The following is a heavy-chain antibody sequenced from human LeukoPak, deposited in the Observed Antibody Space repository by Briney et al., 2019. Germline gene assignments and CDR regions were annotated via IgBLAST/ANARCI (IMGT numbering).Heavy chain of an antibody. D-gene: IGHD3-22*01. Sequence: GGSLRLSCAASGFTFSSYEMHWVRQAPGKGPEWVSYISGSGSTKYYADSVKGRFTISRDNAKNSLYLQMNSLRAEDTALYYCAKDSGRSYDSSGYSAYYFDYWGQGTLVTVSS. CDR1: GFTFSSYE. CDR3: AKDSGRSYDSSGYSAYYFDY. J-gene: IGHJ4*02. CDR2: ISGSGSTK. V-gene: IGHV3-48*03.